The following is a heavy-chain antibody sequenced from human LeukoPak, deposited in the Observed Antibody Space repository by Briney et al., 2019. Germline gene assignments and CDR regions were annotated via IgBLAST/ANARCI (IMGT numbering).Heavy chain of an antibody. CDR3: ARAQAVAGTGGFDP. CDR1: GLTFSSHW. J-gene: IGHJ5*02. Sequence: GGSLRLSCAASGLTFSSHWMHWVRQAPGKGLVWVSRVNSDGSSTSYADSVKGRFTISRDNAKNAVYLQMKSLRDDDTAVYYCARAQAVAGTGGFDPWGQGTLVTVSS. CDR2: VNSDGSST. V-gene: IGHV3-74*01. D-gene: IGHD6-19*01.